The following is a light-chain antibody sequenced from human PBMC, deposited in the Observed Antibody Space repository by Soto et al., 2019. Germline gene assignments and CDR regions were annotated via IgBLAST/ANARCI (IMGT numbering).Light chain of an antibody. CDR3: QQYDSFWT. Sequence: DIQMTQSPSTLSASVGDRVTITCRASQHINNWVAWYQQRSGEAPRLLIYDASTLESGVPSRFSGSGSGTEFTLTISKLRPDDFATCYCQQYDSFWTFGHGTKVQMK. V-gene: IGKV1-5*01. J-gene: IGKJ1*01. CDR1: QHINNW. CDR2: DAS.